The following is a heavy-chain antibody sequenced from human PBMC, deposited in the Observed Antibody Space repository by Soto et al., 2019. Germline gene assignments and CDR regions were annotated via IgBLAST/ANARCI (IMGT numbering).Heavy chain of an antibody. CDR2: IFHDGTA. V-gene: IGHV4-4*01. CDR1: GVSISSGNW. Sequence: ETLSLTCAVSGVSISSGNWWTWVRQTPQRGLEYIGEIFHDGTANYYPSFERRVAISVDTSKNQFSLKLTSVTAADTAIYFCARLVSDTRLNYMYFDFWGQGAPVNVS. CDR3: ARLVSDTRLNYMYFDF. D-gene: IGHD3-10*01. J-gene: IGHJ4*02.